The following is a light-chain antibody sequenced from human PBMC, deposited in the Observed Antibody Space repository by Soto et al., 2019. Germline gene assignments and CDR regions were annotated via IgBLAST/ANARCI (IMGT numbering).Light chain of an antibody. J-gene: IGLJ3*02. CDR2: EVS. V-gene: IGLV2-14*01. CDR1: SSDVGGYNY. Sequence: QSALTQPASVSGSPGQSITISCTGTSSDVGGYNYVSWYQQHPGKAPKLMIYEVSNRPSGVSNRFSGSKSGNTASLTISGLQAEDEADYFCSSYAGGIVWVFGGGTKLTVL. CDR3: SSYAGGIVWV.